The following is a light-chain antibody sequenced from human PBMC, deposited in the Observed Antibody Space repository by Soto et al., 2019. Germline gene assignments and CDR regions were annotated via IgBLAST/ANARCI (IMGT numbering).Light chain of an antibody. Sequence: EIVMTQSPATLSVSPGERVTLSCGASQSISGDLAWYQQKPGQAPRLVIYGASTRATGVPARFSGSGSATEFTLTISSLQSEDFAVYYCQQYASWPHTFGLGTSLEIK. V-gene: IGKV3-15*01. CDR3: QQYASWPHT. CDR2: GAS. CDR1: QSISGD. J-gene: IGKJ2*01.